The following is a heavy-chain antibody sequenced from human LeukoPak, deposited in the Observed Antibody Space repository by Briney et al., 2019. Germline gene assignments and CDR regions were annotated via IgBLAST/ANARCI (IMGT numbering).Heavy chain of an antibody. D-gene: IGHD3-10*01. CDR1: GGTFSSYA. J-gene: IGHJ6*04. CDR2: IIPIFGTA. V-gene: IGHV1-69*05. Sequence: SVKVSCKASGGTFSSYAISWVRQAPGQGLEWMGRIIPIFGTANYAQKFQGRVTITTDESTSTAYMELSSLRSEDTAVYYCARDRSSGSYYLGDVWGKGTTVTVSS. CDR3: ARDRSSGSYYLGDV.